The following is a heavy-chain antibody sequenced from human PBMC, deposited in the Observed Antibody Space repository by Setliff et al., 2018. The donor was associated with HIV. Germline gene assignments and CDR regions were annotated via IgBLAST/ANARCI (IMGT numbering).Heavy chain of an antibody. Sequence: SETLSLTCTVSGGSIWNYYWSWIRQPPGKGLEWIGTIYYSGSAYYNPSLKSRVTISTDTSKNQFSLKLSSVTAADTAVYYCARHGVDDTSANYFRFGVHDHWGQGTLVTVSS. CDR3: ARHGVDDTSANYFRFGVHDH. CDR2: IYYSGSA. D-gene: IGHD3-22*01. J-gene: IGHJ4*02. V-gene: IGHV4-39*01. CDR1: GGSIWNYY.